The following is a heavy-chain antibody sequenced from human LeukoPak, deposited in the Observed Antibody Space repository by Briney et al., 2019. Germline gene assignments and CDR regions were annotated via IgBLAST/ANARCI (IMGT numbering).Heavy chain of an antibody. D-gene: IGHD5-24*01. CDR1: GVTFCSYA. CDR3: AKAAREMATIRDYFDY. CDR2: ISGSGGST. J-gene: IGHJ4*02. V-gene: IGHV3-23*01. Sequence: PGGSLRLSCAASGVTFCSYAMSWVRQAPGKGLEWVSAISGSGGSTYYADSVKGRFTISRDNSKNTLYLQMNSLRAEDTAVYYCAKAAREMATIRDYFDYWGQGTLVTVSS.